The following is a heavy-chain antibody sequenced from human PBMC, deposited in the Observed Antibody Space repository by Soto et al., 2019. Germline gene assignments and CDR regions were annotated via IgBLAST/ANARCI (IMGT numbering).Heavy chain of an antibody. J-gene: IGHJ3*02. CDR2: ISGHNGNT. V-gene: IGHV1-18*04. D-gene: IGHD3-3*01. Sequence: ASVKVSCKASGYSFPRHGINWVRQAPGQGIEWMGWISGHNGNTIYAEKFQARFTVTIETSTATVYMELRRLKSDDTAMYYCARERILGLFDAFDMWGQGTMVTVSS. CDR3: ARERILGLFDAFDM. CDR1: GYSFPRHG.